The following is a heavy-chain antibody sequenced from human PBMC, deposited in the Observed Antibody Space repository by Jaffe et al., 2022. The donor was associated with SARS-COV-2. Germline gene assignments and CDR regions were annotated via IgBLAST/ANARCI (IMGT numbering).Heavy chain of an antibody. Sequence: QVQLVQSGAEVKKPGASVKVSCKASGYTFTSYYMHWVRQAPGQGLEWMGIINPSGGSTSYAQKLQGRVTMTRDTSTSTVYMELSSLRSEDTAVYYCARGGGGDDSSGYYFGYWGQGTLVTVSS. CDR1: GYTFTSYY. D-gene: IGHD3-22*01. J-gene: IGHJ4*02. V-gene: IGHV1-46*04. CDR2: INPSGGST. CDR3: ARGGGGDDSSGYYFGY.